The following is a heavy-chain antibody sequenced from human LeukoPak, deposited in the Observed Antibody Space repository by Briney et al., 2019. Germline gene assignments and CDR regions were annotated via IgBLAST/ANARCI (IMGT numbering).Heavy chain of an antibody. V-gene: IGHV3-48*03. J-gene: IGHJ4*02. Sequence: QAGGSLRLSCAASGFTFSSYEMNWVRQAPGKGLEWVSYISSSGSTIYYADSVKGRFTISRDNAKNSLYLQMNSLRAEDTAVYYCARAEWELLLFFDYWGQGTLVTVSS. CDR1: GFTFSSYE. CDR3: ARAEWELLLFFDY. D-gene: IGHD1-26*01. CDR2: ISSSGSTI.